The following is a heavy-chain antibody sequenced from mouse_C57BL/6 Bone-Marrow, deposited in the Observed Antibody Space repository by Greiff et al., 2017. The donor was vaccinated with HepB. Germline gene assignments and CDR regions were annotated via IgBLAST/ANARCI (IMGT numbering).Heavy chain of an antibody. CDR2: INPYNGDT. Sequence: VQLQQSGPELVKPGDSVKISCKASGYSFTGYFMNWVMQSHGKSLEWIGRINPYNGDTFYNQKFKGKATLTVDKSSSTAHMELRSLTSEDSAVYYCATGNGNYEYAIDYWGQGTSVTVSS. J-gene: IGHJ4*01. CDR3: ATGNGNYEYAIDY. CDR1: GYSFTGYF. V-gene: IGHV1-20*01. D-gene: IGHD2-1*01.